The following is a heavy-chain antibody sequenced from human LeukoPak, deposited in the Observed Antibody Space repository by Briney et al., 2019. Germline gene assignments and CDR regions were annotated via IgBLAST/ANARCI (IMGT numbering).Heavy chain of an antibody. CDR2: IYHSGST. CDR1: GGSISSSNW. J-gene: IGHJ4*02. D-gene: IGHD3-3*01. CDR3: ATGHEYDFWSGYSYPRFDY. Sequence: EPSGTLSLTCAVSGGSISSSNWWSWVRQPPGKGLEWIGEIYHSGSTNYNPSLKSRVTISVDKSKNQFSLKLSSVTAADTAVYYCATGHEYDFWSGYSYPRFDYWGQGTLVTVSS. V-gene: IGHV4-4*02.